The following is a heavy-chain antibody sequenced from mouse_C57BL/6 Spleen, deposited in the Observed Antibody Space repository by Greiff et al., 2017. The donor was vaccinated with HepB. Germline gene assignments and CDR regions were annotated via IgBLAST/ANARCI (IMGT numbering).Heavy chain of an antibody. CDR1: GYTFTSYW. CDR3: TRWGYGNYGDYAMDY. V-gene: IGHV1-5*01. CDR2: IYPGNSDT. D-gene: IGHD2-1*01. Sequence: VHVKQSGTVLARPGASVKMSCKTSGYTFTSYWMHWVKQRPGQGLEWIGAIYPGNSDTSYNQKFKGKAKLTAVTSASTAYMELSSLTNEDSAVYYCTRWGYGNYGDYAMDYWGQGTSVTVSS. J-gene: IGHJ4*01.